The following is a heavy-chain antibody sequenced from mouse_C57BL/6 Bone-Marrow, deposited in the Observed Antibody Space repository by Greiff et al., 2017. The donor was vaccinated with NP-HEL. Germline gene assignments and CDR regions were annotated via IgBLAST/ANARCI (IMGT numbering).Heavy chain of an antibody. J-gene: IGHJ4*01. V-gene: IGHV5-16*01. Sequence: EVQRVESEGGLVQPGSSMKLSCTTSGFTFSDYYMAWVRQVPEKGLDWVANINYDGSSTYYLDSLKSRFIISRDNATNILYLQMSSLKSEDTATYYCAREGGLRRRTYAMDYWGQGTSVTVSS. CDR1: GFTFSDYY. CDR2: INYDGSST. D-gene: IGHD2-4*01. CDR3: AREGGLRRRTYAMDY.